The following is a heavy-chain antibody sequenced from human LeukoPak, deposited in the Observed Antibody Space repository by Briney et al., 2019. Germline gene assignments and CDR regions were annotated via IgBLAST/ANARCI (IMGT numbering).Heavy chain of an antibody. CDR1: GFTFSSYW. J-gene: IGHJ1*01. V-gene: IGHV3-30*18. Sequence: GGSLRLSCAASGFTFSSYWMYWVRQAPGKGLEWVAVISYDGSHKYYADSVKGRFTISRDNSKNTLYLQMNSLRAEDTAVYYCAKGPETGWYEYFQHWGQGTLVTVSP. CDR2: ISYDGSHK. D-gene: IGHD6-19*01. CDR3: AKGPETGWYEYFQH.